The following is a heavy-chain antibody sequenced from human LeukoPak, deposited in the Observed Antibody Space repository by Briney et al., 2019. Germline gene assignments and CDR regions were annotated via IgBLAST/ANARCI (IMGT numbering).Heavy chain of an antibody. CDR1: GGTFSSYA. CDR2: IIPILGIA. D-gene: IGHD6-13*01. CDR3: ASITGYSSSWFQGY. V-gene: IGHV1-69*04. J-gene: IGHJ4*02. Sequence: GASVKVSCKASGGTFSSYAISLVRQAPGQGLEWMGRIIPILGIANYAQKFQGRVTITADKSTSTAYMELSSLRSEDTAVYYCASITGYSSSWFQGYRGQGTLVTVSS.